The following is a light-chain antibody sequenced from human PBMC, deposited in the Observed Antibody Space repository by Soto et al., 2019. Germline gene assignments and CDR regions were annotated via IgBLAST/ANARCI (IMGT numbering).Light chain of an antibody. CDR1: SSNIGAGYD. CDR2: GNT. CDR3: QSYDSSLSGYV. Sequence: SVLTQPPSVSGAPGQRVTISCTGSSSNIGAGYDVHWYRQLPGTAPKLLIYGNTNRPSGVPDRFSGSKSGTSASLAITGLXAEDEADYYCQSYDSSLSGYVFGTGTKVTVL. V-gene: IGLV1-40*01. J-gene: IGLJ1*01.